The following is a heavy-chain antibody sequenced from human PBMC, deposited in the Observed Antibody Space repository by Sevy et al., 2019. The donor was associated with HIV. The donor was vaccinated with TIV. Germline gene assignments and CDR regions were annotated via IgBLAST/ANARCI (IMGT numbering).Heavy chain of an antibody. CDR3: ARVSSYYDSSGYYYFNAFDI. V-gene: IGHV3-11*06. J-gene: IGHJ3*02. D-gene: IGHD3-22*01. CDR2: ISSSSSYT. Sequence: GGCLRLSCAASGFTFSDYYMSWIRQAPGKGLEWVSYISSSSSYTNYADSVKGRFTISRDNAKNSLYLQMNSLRAEDTAVYYCARVSSYYDSSGYYYFNAFDIWGQGTMVTVSS. CDR1: GFTFSDYY.